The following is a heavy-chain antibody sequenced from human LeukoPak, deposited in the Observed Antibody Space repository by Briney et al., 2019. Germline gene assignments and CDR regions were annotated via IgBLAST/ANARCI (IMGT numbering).Heavy chain of an antibody. CDR1: GYSFTSYW. D-gene: IGHD4-17*01. CDR3: ARHRLNTVTTANRNAFDI. Sequence: GESLKISCKGSGYSFTSYWIGWVRQMPGKGLEWMGIIYPGDSDTRYSPSFQGQVTISADKSISTAYLQWSSLKASDTAMYYCARHRLNTVTTANRNAFDIWGQGTMVTVSS. J-gene: IGHJ3*02. CDR2: IYPGDSDT. V-gene: IGHV5-51*01.